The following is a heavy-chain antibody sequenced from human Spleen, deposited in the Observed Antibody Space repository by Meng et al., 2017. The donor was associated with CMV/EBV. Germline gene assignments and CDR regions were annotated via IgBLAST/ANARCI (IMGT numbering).Heavy chain of an antibody. J-gene: IGHJ6*02. D-gene: IGHD1-14*01. Sequence: GESLKISCAASGFTFSGYAMNWVRQAPGKGLEWVAVISYDGGNKYYADSVKGRFTISRDNSKHTLYLEMNSVRVDDTALYYCATHRGGSPQFYGMDVWGQGTTVTVSS. CDR2: ISYDGGNK. CDR1: GFTFSGYA. CDR3: ATHRGGSPQFYGMDV. V-gene: IGHV3-30-3*01.